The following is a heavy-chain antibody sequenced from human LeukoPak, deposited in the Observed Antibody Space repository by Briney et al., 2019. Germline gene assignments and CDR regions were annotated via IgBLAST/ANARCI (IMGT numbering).Heavy chain of an antibody. CDR3: ARDQWGLDY. J-gene: IGHJ4*02. D-gene: IGHD2-8*01. CDR1: GGSISSGSYY. CDR2: IYYSGST. V-gene: IGHV4-61*01. Sequence: SETLSLTCTVSGGSISSGSYYWSWIRQPPGKGLEWIGYIYYSGSTNYNPSLKSRVTISVDTSKNQFSLKLSSVTAADTAVYYCARDQWGLDYWGQGTLVTVSS.